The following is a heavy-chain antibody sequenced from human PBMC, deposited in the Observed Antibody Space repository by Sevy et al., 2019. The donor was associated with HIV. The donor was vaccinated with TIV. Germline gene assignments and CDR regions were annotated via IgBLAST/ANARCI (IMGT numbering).Heavy chain of an antibody. D-gene: IGHD3-3*02. Sequence: ASVKVSCKTSASTFTAYYMHWLRQAPGQGLEWMGWINPNSDGTKYAQRFQGRVSMTADTSISTAYMELSRLTSDDTGGYYLAGDRGIFGGGGGLDVWGQGTTVTVSS. CDR3: AGDRGIFGGGGGLDV. V-gene: IGHV1-2*02. J-gene: IGHJ6*02. CDR1: ASTFTAYY. CDR2: INPNSDGT.